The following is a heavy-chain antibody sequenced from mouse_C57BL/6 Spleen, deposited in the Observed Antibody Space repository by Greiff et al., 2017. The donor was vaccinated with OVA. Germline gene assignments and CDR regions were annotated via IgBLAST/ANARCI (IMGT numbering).Heavy chain of an antibody. CDR1: GYSITSGYY. V-gene: IGHV3-6*01. CDR2: ISYDGSN. D-gene: IGHD2-3*01. CDR3: ARAGDGYPFGD. Sequence: EVHLVESGPGLVKPSQSLSLTCSVTGYSITSGYYWNWIRQFPGNQLGWMGYISYDGSNNYNPSLKNRISITRYTSKNQVFLRLNSVTTEDTASYYCARAGDGYPFGDRGQGTTLTGAS. J-gene: IGHJ2*01.